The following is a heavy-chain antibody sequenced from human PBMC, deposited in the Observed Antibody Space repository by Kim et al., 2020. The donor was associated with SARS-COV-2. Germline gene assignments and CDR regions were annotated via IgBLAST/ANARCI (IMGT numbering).Heavy chain of an antibody. CDR2: INHSGST. CDR3: ARGMITIFGVVTNNWFDP. Sequence: SETLSLTCAVYGGSFSGYYWSWIRQPPGKGLEWIGEINHSGSTNYNPSLKSRVTISVDTSKNQFSLKLSSVTAADTAVYYCARGMITIFGVVTNNWFDPWGQGTLVTVSS. V-gene: IGHV4-34*01. CDR1: GGSFSGYY. J-gene: IGHJ5*02. D-gene: IGHD3-3*01.